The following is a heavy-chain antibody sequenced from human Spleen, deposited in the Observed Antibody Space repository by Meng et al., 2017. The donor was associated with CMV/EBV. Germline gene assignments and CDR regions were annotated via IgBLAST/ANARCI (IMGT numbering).Heavy chain of an antibody. J-gene: IGHJ4*02. Sequence: SDSMNWVRQAPGKGLEWVSSISSSSSYIYYADSVKGRFTISRDNAKNSLYLQMNSLRAEDTAVYYCARLIYYYDSSGYLPYWIFDYWGQGTLVTVSS. CDR2: ISSSSSYI. CDR3: ARLIYYYDSSGYLPYWIFDY. V-gene: IGHV3-21*01. D-gene: IGHD3-22*01. CDR1: SDS.